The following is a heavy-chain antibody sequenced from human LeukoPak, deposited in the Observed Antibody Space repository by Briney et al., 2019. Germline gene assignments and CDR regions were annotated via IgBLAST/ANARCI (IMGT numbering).Heavy chain of an antibody. V-gene: IGHV3-30*18. CDR2: ISYDGSNK. J-gene: IGHJ6*02. CDR3: AKDYYDSSGYYLFRTYYYYGTDV. Sequence: GGSLRLSCAASGFTFSSYGMHWVRQAPGKGLEWVAVISYDGSNKYYADSVKGRFTISRDNSKNTLYLQMNSLRAEDTAVYYCAKDYYDSSGYYLFRTYYYYGTDVWGQGTTVTVSS. CDR1: GFTFSSYG. D-gene: IGHD3-22*01.